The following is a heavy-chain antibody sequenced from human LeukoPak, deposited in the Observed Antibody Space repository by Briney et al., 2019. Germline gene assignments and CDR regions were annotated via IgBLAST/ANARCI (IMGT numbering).Heavy chain of an antibody. CDR3: ASLFDDDFDY. CDR1: GGSISSYY. D-gene: IGHD3-3*01. CDR2: IYYSGST. V-gene: IGHV4-59*12. J-gene: IGHJ4*02. Sequence: SETLSLTCTVSGGSISSYYWSWIRQPPGQGLEWIGYIYYSGSTNYNPSLKSRVTISVDTSKNQFSLKLSSVTAADTAVYYCASLFDDDFDYWGQGTLVTVSS.